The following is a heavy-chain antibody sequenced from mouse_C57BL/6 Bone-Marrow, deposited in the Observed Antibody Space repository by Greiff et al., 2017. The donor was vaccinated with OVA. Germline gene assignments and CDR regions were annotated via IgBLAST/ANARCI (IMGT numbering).Heavy chain of an antibody. D-gene: IGHD3-3*01. CDR3: ARDRGAPCPFGY. V-gene: IGHV5-4*01. CDR1: GFTFSSYA. J-gene: IGHJ3*01. Sequence: DVMLVESGGGLVKPGGSLKLSCAASGFTFSSYAMSWVRRTPEKRLEWVATISDGGSYTYYPDNVKGRFTISRDNAKNNLYLQMSHLKSEDTAMYYCARDRGAPCPFGYWGQGTLVTVSA. CDR2: ISDGGSYT.